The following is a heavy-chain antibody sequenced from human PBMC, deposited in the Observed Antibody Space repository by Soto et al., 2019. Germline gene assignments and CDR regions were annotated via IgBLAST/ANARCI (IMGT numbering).Heavy chain of an antibody. D-gene: IGHD2-2*01. CDR3: ARARDIVLVPTTMINWFDP. CDR2: IGIGSSTK. Sequence: PGGSLRLSCAASGFTFRNYGMNWVRQAPGKGLEWVSYIGIGSSTKYYADSVKGRFTISRDNAKNSLYLQMNSLRAEDTAVYYCARARDIVLVPTTMINWFDPWGQGTLVTVSS. J-gene: IGHJ5*02. V-gene: IGHV3-48*01. CDR1: GFTFRNYG.